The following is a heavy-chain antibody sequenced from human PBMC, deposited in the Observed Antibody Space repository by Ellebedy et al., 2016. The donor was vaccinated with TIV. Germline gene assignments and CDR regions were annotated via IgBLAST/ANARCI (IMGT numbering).Heavy chain of an antibody. J-gene: IGHJ4*02. CDR1: GYTFTSYY. D-gene: IGHD3-22*01. V-gene: IGHV1-46*01. CDR3: ARGVTMIVVVPDFDY. Sequence: AASVKVSCKASGYTFTSYYMHWVRQATGQGLEWMGIINASGGSTSYAQKFQGRVTMTRDTSTSTVYMELSSLRSEDTAVYYCARGVTMIVVVPDFDYWGQGTLVTVSS. CDR2: INASGGST.